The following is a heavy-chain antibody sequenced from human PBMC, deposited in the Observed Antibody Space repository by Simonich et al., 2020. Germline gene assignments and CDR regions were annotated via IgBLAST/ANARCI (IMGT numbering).Heavy chain of an antibody. V-gene: IGHV1-2*02. Sequence: QVQLVQSGAEVKKPGASVKVSCKASGYTFTGYYMHWVRQAPGQGLEWMGGSNPISGGTNYAQKVQGRVTMTRDTSISTAYMELSRLRSDDTAVYYCARVRFEAFDIWGQGTMVTVSS. CDR2: SNPISGGT. CDR1: GYTFTGYY. CDR3: ARVRFEAFDI. J-gene: IGHJ3*02.